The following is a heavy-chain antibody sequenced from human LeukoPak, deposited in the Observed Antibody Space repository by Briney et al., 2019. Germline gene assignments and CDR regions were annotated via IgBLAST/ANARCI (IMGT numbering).Heavy chain of an antibody. V-gene: IGHV3-53*01. Sequence: GGSLRLSCAASGFTVSNNYMHWVRQAPGKGLEWVSVINSGGDTYSADSVKGRFTISRDNSKNTLYLQMNSLRAEDTAVYYCAKDRIQLWLGEEAFDIWGQGTMVTVSS. CDR2: INSGGDT. D-gene: IGHD5-18*01. CDR3: AKDRIQLWLGEEAFDI. CDR1: GFTVSNNY. J-gene: IGHJ3*02.